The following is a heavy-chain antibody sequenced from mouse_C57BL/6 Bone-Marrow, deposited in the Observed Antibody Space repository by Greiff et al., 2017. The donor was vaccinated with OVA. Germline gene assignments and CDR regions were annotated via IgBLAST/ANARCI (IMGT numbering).Heavy chain of an antibody. D-gene: IGHD2-4*01. V-gene: IGHV1-76*01. CDR3: ARSGDYRYAMDY. J-gene: IGHJ4*01. CDR2: IYPGSGNT. CDR1: GYTLTDYY. Sequence: QVQLQQSGAELVRPGASVKLSCKASGYTLTDYYINWVKQRPGQGLEWIARIYPGSGNTYYNEKFKGKATLTAEKSSSTAYMQLSSLTSEDSAVYFCARSGDYRYAMDYWGQGTSVTVSS.